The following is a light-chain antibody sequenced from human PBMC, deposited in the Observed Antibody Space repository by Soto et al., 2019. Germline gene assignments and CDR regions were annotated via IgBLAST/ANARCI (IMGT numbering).Light chain of an antibody. CDR1: QSVSSN. CDR3: QQYYNWTPIT. Sequence: EIVMTQSPATLSVSPGERATLSCRASQSVSSNLAWYQQKPGQAPRLLIYGASTRATCIPARFSGSGSGTEFIIPISSLQSEDFAVYYCQQYYNWTPITFGQGTRLEIK. V-gene: IGKV3-15*01. CDR2: GAS. J-gene: IGKJ5*01.